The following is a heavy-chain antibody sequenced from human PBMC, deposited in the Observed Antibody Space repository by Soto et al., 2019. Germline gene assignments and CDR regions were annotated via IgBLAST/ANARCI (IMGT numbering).Heavy chain of an antibody. Sequence: EVQLLESGGGLVQPGGSLRLSCAASGFTYESYAVSWVRQAPGKGLEWVSGINSGGTVAHYADSVKGRFAISRDNSKNTLSLEMNSLRVDDTGLYYCAISTGGFGGLFVVPSDYWGQGTLVTVSS. J-gene: IGHJ4*02. CDR3: AISTGGFGGLFVVPSDY. V-gene: IGHV3-23*01. CDR1: GFTYESYA. CDR2: INSGGTVA. D-gene: IGHD3-16*01.